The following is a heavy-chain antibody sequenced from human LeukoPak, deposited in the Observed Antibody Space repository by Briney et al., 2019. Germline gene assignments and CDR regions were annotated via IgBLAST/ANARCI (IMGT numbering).Heavy chain of an antibody. J-gene: IGHJ4*02. D-gene: IGHD3-22*01. CDR2: IYHSGST. CDR3: ARDTSYYDSRTFDY. V-gene: IGHV4-4*02. CDR1: GGSISSSNW. Sequence: SGTLSLTCAVSGGSISSSNWWSWVRQPPGKGLEWIGEIYHSGSTNYNPSLKSRVTISVDKSKNQFSLKLSSVTAADTAVYYCARDTSYYDSRTFDYWGQGTLVTVSS.